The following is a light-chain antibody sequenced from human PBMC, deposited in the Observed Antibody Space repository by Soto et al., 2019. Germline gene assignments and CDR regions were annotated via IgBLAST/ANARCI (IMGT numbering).Light chain of an antibody. J-gene: IGKJ4*01. CDR2: AAS. CDR1: QSISIY. CDR3: LQHNSYPWLT. V-gene: IGKV1-39*01. Sequence: DIQMTQSPSSLSASVGDRVTITCRASQSISIYLNWYQQKPGKAPKLLIYAASSLQSGVPSRFSGSGSGTDFTLTISSLQPEDFATYYCLQHNSYPWLTFGGGTKVEIK.